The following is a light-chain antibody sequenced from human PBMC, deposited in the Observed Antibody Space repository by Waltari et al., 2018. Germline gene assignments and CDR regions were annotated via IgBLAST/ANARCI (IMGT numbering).Light chain of an antibody. J-gene: IGLJ2*01. CDR1: ALPRQY. CDR3: QSTDNSGTYVV. V-gene: IGLV3-25*03. Sequence: SYELTQPPSVSVSPGQTARITCSGDALPRQYSFWYQQRPGQAPVLVIYKDTERPSGIPERFSGSSSGTRVTLTISGVQAQDEADYYCQSTDNSGTYVVFGGGTKLTVL. CDR2: KDT.